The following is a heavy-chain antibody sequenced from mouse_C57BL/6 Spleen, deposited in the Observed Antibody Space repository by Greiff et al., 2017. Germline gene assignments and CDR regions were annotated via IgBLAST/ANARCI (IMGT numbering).Heavy chain of an antibody. V-gene: IGHV1-15*01. J-gene: IGHJ3*01. CDR1: GYTFTDSE. CDR2: IDPETGGT. CDR3: TVYDCDAWFAY. D-gene: IGHD2-4*01. Sequence: VQVVESGAELVRPGASVTLSCKASGYTFTDSEMHWVKQTPVHGLEWIGAIDPETGGTAYNQKFKGKAILTADKSSSTAYLELRSLTSEDSAVYYCTVYDCDAWFAYWGQGTLVTVSA.